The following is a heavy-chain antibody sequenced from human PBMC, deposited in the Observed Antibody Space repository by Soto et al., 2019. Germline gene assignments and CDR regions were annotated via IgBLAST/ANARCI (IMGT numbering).Heavy chain of an antibody. V-gene: IGHV1-18*01. CDR3: AREVQPLTGSGWYRLLDY. CDR1: GYTFTSYG. D-gene: IGHD6-19*01. Sequence: ASVKVSCKASGYTFTSYGISWVRQAPGQGLEWMGWISAYNGNTNYAQKLQGRVTMTTDTSTSTAYMELRSLRSDDTAVYYCAREVQPLTGSGWYRLLDYWGQGTLVTVYS. J-gene: IGHJ4*02. CDR2: ISAYNGNT.